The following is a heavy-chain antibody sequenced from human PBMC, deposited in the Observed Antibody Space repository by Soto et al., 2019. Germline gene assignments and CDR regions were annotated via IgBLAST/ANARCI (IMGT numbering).Heavy chain of an antibody. J-gene: IGHJ4*02. CDR2: IYWDDDK. V-gene: IGHV2-5*02. Sequence: QITLKESGPTLVKPTQTLTLTCTFSGFSLSTSGVGVGWIRQPPGKALEWLALIYWDDDKRYSPSLKSRLTITKETSKNQVVLTMTNMDPVDTATYYCAPRDYYDSSGPWGYWGQGTLVTVSS. D-gene: IGHD3-22*01. CDR3: APRDYYDSSGPWGY. CDR1: GFSLSTSGVG.